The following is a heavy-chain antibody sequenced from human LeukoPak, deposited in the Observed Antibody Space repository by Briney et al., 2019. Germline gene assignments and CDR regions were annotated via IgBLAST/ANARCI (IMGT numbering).Heavy chain of an antibody. CDR2: IKEDGSEK. Sequence: SGGSLRLSCAASGFMFSSYWMSWVRQAPGKGLEWVADIKEDGSEKSYVDSVKGRFTISRDNAKNTLYLQMNSLRAEDTAVYYCARVYDSSGSPGYWGQGTLVTVSS. CDR1: GFMFSSYW. V-gene: IGHV3-7*04. J-gene: IGHJ4*02. D-gene: IGHD3-22*01. CDR3: ARVYDSSGSPGY.